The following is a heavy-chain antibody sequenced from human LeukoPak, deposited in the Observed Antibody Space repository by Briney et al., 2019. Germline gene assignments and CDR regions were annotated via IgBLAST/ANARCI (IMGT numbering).Heavy chain of an antibody. Sequence: KASETLSLTCTVSGGSISSGSYYWNWIRQPAGKGLEWIGRIYSSGSTNYNPSLKSRVTISVDTSKNQFSLKLSSVTAADTAVYYCARQHSSGWYGRYNWFDPWGQGTLVTVSS. CDR3: ARQHSSGWYGRYNWFDP. CDR2: IYSSGST. CDR1: GGSISSGSYY. D-gene: IGHD6-19*01. V-gene: IGHV4-61*02. J-gene: IGHJ5*02.